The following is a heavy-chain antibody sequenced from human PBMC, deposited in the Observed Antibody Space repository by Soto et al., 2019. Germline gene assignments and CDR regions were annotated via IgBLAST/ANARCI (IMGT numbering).Heavy chain of an antibody. CDR2: IYPGDSDT. CDR1: GYSFTSYW. Sequence: GESLKISCNVSGYSFTSYWIGCVRQMPGKGLEWMGIIYPGDSDTRYSPSFQGQVTISADKSISTAYLQWSSLKASDTAMYYCARRLYDSSGYYYYYFDYWGQGTLVTVSS. D-gene: IGHD3-22*01. J-gene: IGHJ4*02. V-gene: IGHV5-51*01. CDR3: ARRLYDSSGYYYYYFDY.